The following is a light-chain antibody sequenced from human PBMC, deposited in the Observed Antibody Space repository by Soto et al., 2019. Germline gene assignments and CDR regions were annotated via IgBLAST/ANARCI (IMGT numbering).Light chain of an antibody. CDR3: QQYNNWPPIT. V-gene: IGKV3-15*01. J-gene: IGKJ5*01. Sequence: IVMKQSPATLSVSPGERATLSCRASQRIXSNFGWYQQKPGQAPRLLIXGESTRATGIPARFSGSGSGREFTLAISSLQSEYFAVYYCQQYNNWPPITFGQGTRLEIK. CDR2: GES. CDR1: QRIXSN.